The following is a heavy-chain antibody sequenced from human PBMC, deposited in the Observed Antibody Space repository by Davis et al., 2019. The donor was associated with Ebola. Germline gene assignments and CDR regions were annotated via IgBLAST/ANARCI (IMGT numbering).Heavy chain of an antibody. CDR3: VRDSIEGATTFEN. V-gene: IGHV3-23*01. Sequence: GESLKISCTDSVITFSSYAMTWVRQAPGKGLEWVSAISGSGGSTYYADSVKGRFTISRDNSKKTLYLQMNSLRADDTAVYYCVRDSIEGATTFENWGQGTLVTVSS. CDR1: VITFSSYA. J-gene: IGHJ4*02. CDR2: ISGSGGST. D-gene: IGHD1-26*01.